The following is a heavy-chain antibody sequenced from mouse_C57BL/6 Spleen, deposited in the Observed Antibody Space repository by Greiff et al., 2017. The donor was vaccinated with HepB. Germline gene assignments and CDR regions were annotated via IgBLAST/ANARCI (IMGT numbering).Heavy chain of an antibody. Sequence: DVQLVESGGGLVQPGGSLKLSCAASGFTFSDYGMAWVRQAPRKGPEWVAFISNLAYSIYYADTVTGRFTISRENAKNTLYLEMSSLRSEDTAMYYCAIQSSSYGGYFDVWGTGTTVTVSS. D-gene: IGHD1-1*01. V-gene: IGHV5-15*01. CDR1: GFTFSDYG. CDR3: AIQSSSYGGYFDV. J-gene: IGHJ1*03. CDR2: ISNLAYSI.